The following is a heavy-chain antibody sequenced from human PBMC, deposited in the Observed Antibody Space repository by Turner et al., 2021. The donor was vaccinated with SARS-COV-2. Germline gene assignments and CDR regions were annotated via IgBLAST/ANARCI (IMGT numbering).Heavy chain of an antibody. J-gene: IGHJ3*02. CDR3: ARGYSSGWYQSGAFDI. CDR1: GFTVSSNY. CDR2: IYSGGST. V-gene: IGHV3-53*01. Sequence: EVQLVESGGGLIQPGGSLRLSCAAFGFTVSSNYMSWVRQAPVKGLEWLSVIYSGGSTYYADSVKGRFTISRDNSKNTLYLQMNSLRAEDTAVYYCARGYSSGWYQSGAFDIWGQGTMVTVSS. D-gene: IGHD6-19*01.